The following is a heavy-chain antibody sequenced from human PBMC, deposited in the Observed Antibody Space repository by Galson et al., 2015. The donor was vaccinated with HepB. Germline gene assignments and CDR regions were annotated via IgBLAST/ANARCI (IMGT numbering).Heavy chain of an antibody. Sequence: SLRLSCAASGFAFDSQAMSWVRQAPGRGLEWISGITGKGDSTFNADSVKGRFTVSKDNSNNMLYLQMNSLRAEDAGLYFCAKGYGLFDSWGQGILVTVSS. J-gene: IGHJ5*01. CDR3: AKGYGLFDS. CDR2: ITGKGDST. V-gene: IGHV3-23*01. CDR1: GFAFDSQA. D-gene: IGHD5-18*01.